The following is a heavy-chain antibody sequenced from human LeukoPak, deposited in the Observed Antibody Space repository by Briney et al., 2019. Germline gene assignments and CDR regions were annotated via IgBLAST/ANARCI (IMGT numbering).Heavy chain of an antibody. CDR2: IYYSGST. Sequence: SETLSLTCTVSGGSISSYYWSWIRQPPGKGLEWIGYIYYSGSTNYNPSLKSRVTISVDTSKNQFSLKLSSVTAADTAVYYCARADSYGSGSYAFPYAFDIWGQGTMVTVSS. D-gene: IGHD3-10*01. CDR1: GGSISSYY. CDR3: ARADSYGSGSYAFPYAFDI. V-gene: IGHV4-59*01. J-gene: IGHJ3*02.